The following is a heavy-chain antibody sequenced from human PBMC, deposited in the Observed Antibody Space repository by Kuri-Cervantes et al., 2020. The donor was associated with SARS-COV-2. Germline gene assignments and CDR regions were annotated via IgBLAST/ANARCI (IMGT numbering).Heavy chain of an antibody. J-gene: IGHJ4*02. V-gene: IGHV3-30*04. Sequence: GESLKISCAASGFTFNTCAMHWVRQAPGKGLEWVAMVSSDGTNQSYADSVKGRFTISRDNSKNTLHLQIINLRTEDTGVFYCARARVGVFDFWGQGALVTVSS. D-gene: IGHD2-21*01. CDR2: VSSDGTNQ. CDR1: GFTFNTCA. CDR3: ARARVGVFDF.